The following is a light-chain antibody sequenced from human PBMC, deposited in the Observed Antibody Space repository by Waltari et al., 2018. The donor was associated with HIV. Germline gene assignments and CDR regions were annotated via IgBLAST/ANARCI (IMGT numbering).Light chain of an antibody. Sequence: DIVMTQSPDSLAVSLGERATTNCKSSQSVLYSSNNKNYLAWYQQKPGQPPKLLIYWASTRGSRVPDRFSGSGSGTDFTLTISSLLAEDVAVYYCQQYYNSPRTFGQGTKVEIK. J-gene: IGKJ1*01. CDR1: QSVLYSSNNKNY. V-gene: IGKV4-1*01. CDR2: WAS. CDR3: QQYYNSPRT.